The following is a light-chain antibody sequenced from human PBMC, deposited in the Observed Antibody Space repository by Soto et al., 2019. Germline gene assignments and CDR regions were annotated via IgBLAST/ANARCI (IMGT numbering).Light chain of an antibody. CDR2: GAS. CDR3: QQYTGPPTT. V-gene: IGKV3-20*01. CDR1: QTVSSNY. J-gene: IGKJ5*01. Sequence: EINLTQSPDTLALSPGERATLSCRASQTVSSNYLAWCQQRPGQAPRLLIYGASTRAAGIPDRFSGSGSGTDFTLTITRLDPEDSAVYFCQQYTGPPTTFGQGTRLEIK.